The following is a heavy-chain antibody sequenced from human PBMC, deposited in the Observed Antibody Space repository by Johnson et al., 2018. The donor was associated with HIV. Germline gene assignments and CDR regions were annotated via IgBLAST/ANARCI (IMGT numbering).Heavy chain of an antibody. D-gene: IGHD6-13*01. CDR1: GFTVSSNY. CDR3: ARADSSSSPWMGLDI. V-gene: IGHV3-66*01. CDR2: IYSGGNT. Sequence: AQLVESGGGLVQPGGSLRLSRAASGFTVSSNYMNWVRQAPGKGLEWVSVIYSGGNTYYADSVKGRFTISRDNSKNTLYLQMNSLRAEEKAVYYCARADSSSSPWMGLDIWGQGTMVTVSS. J-gene: IGHJ3*02.